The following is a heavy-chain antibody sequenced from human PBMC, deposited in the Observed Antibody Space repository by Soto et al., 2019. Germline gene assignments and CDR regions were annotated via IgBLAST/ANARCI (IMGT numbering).Heavy chain of an antibody. D-gene: IGHD2-2*01. Sequence: EVQLVESGGGLVQPGGSLRLSCAASGFTFSSYWMSWVRQAPGKGLEWVANIKQDGSEKYYVDSVKGRFTISRDNAKNSLYLQMNSLRAEDTAVYYCARSDIVVVPAAIPHYYYYYMDVWGKGTTVTVSS. CDR2: IKQDGSEK. CDR1: GFTFSSYW. J-gene: IGHJ6*03. V-gene: IGHV3-7*01. CDR3: ARSDIVVVPAAIPHYYYYYMDV.